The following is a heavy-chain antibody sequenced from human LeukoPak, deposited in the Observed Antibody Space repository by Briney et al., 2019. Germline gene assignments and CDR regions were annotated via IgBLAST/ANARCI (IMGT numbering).Heavy chain of an antibody. CDR1: GFTFSTYS. V-gene: IGHV3-21*01. Sequence: GGTLRLSCAASGFTFSTYSMNWVRQAPGKGLEWVLSITRSSSYIYYADSVKGRFTIARDNAKNSLYLQMNSLRADDTAVYYCARHVVAVGFDYWGRGTLVTVSS. CDR2: ITRSSSYI. J-gene: IGHJ4*02. CDR3: ARHVVAVGFDY. D-gene: IGHD3-22*01.